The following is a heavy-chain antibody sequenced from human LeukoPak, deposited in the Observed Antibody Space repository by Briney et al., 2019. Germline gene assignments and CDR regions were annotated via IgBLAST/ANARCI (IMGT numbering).Heavy chain of an antibody. J-gene: IGHJ4*02. CDR2: INQDGTEK. CDR3: AKVAKYYYGSETYYFFEH. Sequence: GGSLRLSCAASGFTFTTYWMSWVRQAPGKGLEWAANINQDGTEKFSVDSVKGRFTISRDNAKNSLFLQMNSLRVEDTAVYYCAKVAKYYYGSETYYFFEHWGQGTPVTASS. CDR1: GFTFTTYW. V-gene: IGHV3-7*01. D-gene: IGHD3-10*01.